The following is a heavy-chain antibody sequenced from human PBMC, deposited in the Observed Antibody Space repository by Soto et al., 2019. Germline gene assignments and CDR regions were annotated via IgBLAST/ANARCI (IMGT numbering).Heavy chain of an antibody. CDR2: ISGSGWQT. V-gene: IGHV3-23*01. J-gene: IGHJ2*01. CDR3: AKGRYFDARGGCANF. D-gene: IGHD3-9*01. Sequence: EVRLMESGGGFLQPGGSQRLSCVASGFTFNSYAMSWVRQTPEKGLEWVSAISGSGWQTYYADSVQGRFTISRDNSKTTVYLHMNRLRAEDSGIYDCAKGRYFDARGGCANFWGRGTLVTVSS. CDR1: GFTFNSYA.